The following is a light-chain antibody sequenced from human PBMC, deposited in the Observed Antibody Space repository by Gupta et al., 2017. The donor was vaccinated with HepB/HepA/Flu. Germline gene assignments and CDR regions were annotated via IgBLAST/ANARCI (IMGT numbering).Light chain of an antibody. J-gene: IGKJ5*01. Sequence: DIVMTQSPLSLPVTTGEPASISCRSSQSLLHSNGYNYLDWYLQKPGQSPQLLIYLGSNRASGVPARFSGSGSGTDFTLKISIVEAEDVGFYYCMQALQPPITFGQGTRLEIK. CDR2: LGS. V-gene: IGKV2-28*01. CDR1: QSLLHSNGYNY. CDR3: MQALQPPIT.